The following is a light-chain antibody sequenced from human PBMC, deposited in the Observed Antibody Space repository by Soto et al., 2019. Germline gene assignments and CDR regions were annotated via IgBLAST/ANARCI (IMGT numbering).Light chain of an antibody. CDR2: GAS. J-gene: IGKJ5*01. CDR1: QTINNN. Sequence: RTQSPPTLSVAPWEQATLSGRASQTINNNVAWYQLKDGQVPRLLIYGASTRAADVPARFSGSGSGTDFTLTISIREPEDFAVYYCQQRNDGSRGTFGQGTRLEI. CDR3: QQRNDGSRGT. V-gene: IGKV3-15*01.